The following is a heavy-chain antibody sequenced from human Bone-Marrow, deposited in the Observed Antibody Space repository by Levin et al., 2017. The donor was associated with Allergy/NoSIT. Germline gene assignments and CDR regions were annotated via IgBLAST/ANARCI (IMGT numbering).Heavy chain of an antibody. D-gene: IGHD3-9*01. V-gene: IGHV1-69*01. CDR3: ARARTLRYFDWFPLLDV. CDR1: GGTFSSYA. Sequence: PGGSLRLSCKASGGTFSSYAISWVRQAPGQGLEWMGGIIPIFGTANYAQKFQGRVTITADESTSTAYMELSSLRSEDTAVYYCARARTLRYFDWFPLLDVWGQGTTVTVSS. J-gene: IGHJ6*02. CDR2: IIPIFGTA.